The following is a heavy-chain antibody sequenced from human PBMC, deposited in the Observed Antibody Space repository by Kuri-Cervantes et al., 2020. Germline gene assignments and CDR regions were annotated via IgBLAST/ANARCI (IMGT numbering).Heavy chain of an antibody. CDR1: GGSINSGDFY. D-gene: IGHD3-22*01. CDR3: ARDQGSDYYDSSGDAAFDI. CDR2: IYYSGST. J-gene: IGHJ3*02. Sequence: GSLRLSCTVSGGSINSGDFYWSWIRQPPGKGLEWIGYIYYSGSTNYNPSLKSRVTISVDTSKNQFSLKLSSVTAADTAVYYCARDQGSDYYDSSGDAAFDIWGQGTMVTVSS. V-gene: IGHV4-61*08.